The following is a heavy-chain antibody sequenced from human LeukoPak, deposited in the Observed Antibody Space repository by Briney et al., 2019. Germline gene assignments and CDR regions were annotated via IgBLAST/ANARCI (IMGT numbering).Heavy chain of an antibody. J-gene: IGHJ5*02. Sequence: GASVKVSCKASGGTFSSYAISWVRQAPGQGLEWMGGIIPIFGTANYAQKFQGRVTITTDESTSTAYMELSSLRSEDTAVYYCARDFNSGSFTNWFDPWGQGTLVTVSS. D-gene: IGHD1-26*01. V-gene: IGHV1-69*05. CDR1: GGTFSSYA. CDR3: ARDFNSGSFTNWFDP. CDR2: IIPIFGTA.